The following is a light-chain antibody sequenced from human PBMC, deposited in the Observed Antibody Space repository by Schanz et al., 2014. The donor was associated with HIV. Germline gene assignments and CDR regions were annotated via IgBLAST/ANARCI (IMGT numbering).Light chain of an antibody. J-gene: IGLJ2*01. CDR3: SSYTSFSTLI. CDR2: DVS. V-gene: IGLV2-14*03. CDR1: SSDIGGYNY. Sequence: QSALTQPASVSGSPGQSITISCTGTSSDIGGYNYVSWYQQHPGKAPKLMVYDVSNRPSGVSIRFSGSKSGNTASLTISGLQAEDEADYFCSSYTSFSTLIFGGGTKLTVL.